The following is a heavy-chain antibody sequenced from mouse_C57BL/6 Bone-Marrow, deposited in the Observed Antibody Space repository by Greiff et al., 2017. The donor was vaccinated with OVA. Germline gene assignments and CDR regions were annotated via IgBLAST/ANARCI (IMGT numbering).Heavy chain of an antibody. Sequence: EVKVEESGGGLVQPGDSLSLSCAASGFTFTNYYMSWVRQPPGKALEWLAFIRNKPNGSTTEYSASVKGRFTISRDNSQSILYLQMNALRAEDSATYYCARYKGRVAVDYFDYWGQGTVLTVSS. CDR2: IRNKPNGSTT. CDR1: GFTFTNYY. CDR3: ARYKGRVAVDYFDY. V-gene: IGHV7-3*01. D-gene: IGHD1-1*01. J-gene: IGHJ2*01.